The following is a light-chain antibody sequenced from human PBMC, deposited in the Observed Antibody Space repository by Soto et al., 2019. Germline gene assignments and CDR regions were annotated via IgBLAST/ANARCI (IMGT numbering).Light chain of an antibody. Sequence: QSVLTQPPSASRTPGQRVTISCSGSSSNIGSNYVYWYQQLPGTAPKLLIYRNNQRPSGVPDRFSGSKSGTSASLAISGLRSEDVADYYCAAWDDSLSAPVCGTGTKVTV. CDR2: RNN. CDR3: AAWDDSLSAPV. V-gene: IGLV1-47*01. CDR1: SSNIGSNY. J-gene: IGLJ1*01.